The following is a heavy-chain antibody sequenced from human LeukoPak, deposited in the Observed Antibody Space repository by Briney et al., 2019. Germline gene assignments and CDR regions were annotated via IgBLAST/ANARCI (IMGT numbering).Heavy chain of an antibody. D-gene: IGHD6-13*01. CDR2: IYYSGST. CDR1: GFTFSSYAMH. J-gene: IGHJ4*02. V-gene: IGHV4-30-4*01. Sequence: LRLSCAASGFTFSSYAMHWARQAPGKGLEWIGYIYYSGSTYYNPSLKSRVTISVDTSKNQFSLKLSSVTAADTAVYYCARDAYEAVAAAGATDYWGQGTLVTVSS. CDR3: ARDAYEAVAAAGATDY.